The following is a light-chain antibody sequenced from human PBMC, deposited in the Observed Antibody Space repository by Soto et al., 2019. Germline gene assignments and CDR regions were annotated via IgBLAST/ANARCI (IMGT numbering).Light chain of an antibody. CDR2: GAS. Sequence: EVVLTQSPGTLSLSPGERATLSCRASQSASSSYLAWYQQKPGQAPRLLIYGASTRATGIPDRFSGSGSGTDFTLTISGLEPEDSAVYYCQQYGTSPTFGGGTKVDIK. V-gene: IGKV3-20*01. J-gene: IGKJ4*01. CDR3: QQYGTSPT. CDR1: QSASSSY.